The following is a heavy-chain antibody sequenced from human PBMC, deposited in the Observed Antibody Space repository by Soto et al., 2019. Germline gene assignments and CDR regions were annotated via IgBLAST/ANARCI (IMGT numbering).Heavy chain of an antibody. Sequence: QVQLVESGGGLVKPGGSLRLSCAASGFTFSDYYMSWIRQAPGKGLEWVSYISSSSGRTIYYADSVKGRFTISRDNAKNSVYLQMNSLRAEDTAVYYCARRPSSSSGFDYWGQGTLVTVSS. J-gene: IGHJ4*02. V-gene: IGHV3-11*01. CDR1: GFTFSDYY. CDR3: ARRPSSSSGFDY. D-gene: IGHD6-6*01. CDR2: ISSSSGRTI.